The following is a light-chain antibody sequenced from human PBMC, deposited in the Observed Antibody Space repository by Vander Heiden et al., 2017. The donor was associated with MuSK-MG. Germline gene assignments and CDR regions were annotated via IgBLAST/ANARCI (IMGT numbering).Light chain of an antibody. Sequence: DIQMTQSPSSLSASVGDRVTITCRASQTISSYLTWYQQKPGKAPKVLIFAATRLHSGVPSRFSGSGSGTYFTLTTSRLQPEDLATYYCQQSYVYPITFGGGTKVEI. V-gene: IGKV1-39*01. CDR2: AAT. CDR3: QQSYVYPIT. CDR1: QTISSY. J-gene: IGKJ4*01.